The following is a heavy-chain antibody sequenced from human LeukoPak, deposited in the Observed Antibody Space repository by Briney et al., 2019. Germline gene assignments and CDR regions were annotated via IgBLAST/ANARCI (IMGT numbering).Heavy chain of an antibody. CDR3: ARSDSSGWLGFDY. CDR2: INPNSGGT. Sequence: ASVKVSCKASGYTFTSYYMHWVRQAPGQGLEWMGWINPNSGGTNYAQKFQGRVTMTRDTSISTAYMELSRLRSDDTAVYYCARSDSSGWLGFDYWGQGTLVTVSS. D-gene: IGHD6-19*01. V-gene: IGHV1-2*02. CDR1: GYTFTSYY. J-gene: IGHJ4*02.